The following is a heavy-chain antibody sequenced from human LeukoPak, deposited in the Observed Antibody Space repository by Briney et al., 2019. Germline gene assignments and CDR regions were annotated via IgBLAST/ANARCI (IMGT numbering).Heavy chain of an antibody. D-gene: IGHD4-23*01. CDR2: ISTDSLTI. CDR1: GFTFSSHA. CDR3: ARERAVVTSDAFDI. J-gene: IGHJ3*02. V-gene: IGHV3-48*04. Sequence: GGSLRLSCAASGFTFSSHAMNWVRQAPGKGLEWISSISTDSLTIKYADFVSGQFTISRDNAEHLLFLQMNSLRAEDTAVYYCARERAVVTSDAFDIWGQGTMVTVSS.